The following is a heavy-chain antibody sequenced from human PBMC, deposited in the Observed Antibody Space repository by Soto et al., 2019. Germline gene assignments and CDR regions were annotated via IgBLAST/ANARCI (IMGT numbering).Heavy chain of an antibody. D-gene: IGHD3-10*01. V-gene: IGHV3-53*04. CDR1: GFTVSSNY. CDR2: IYSGGST. J-gene: IGHJ4*02. CDR3: ASGGQGAYYYGSGPLDY. Sequence: GGSLRLSCAASGFTVSSNYMSWVRQAPGKGLEWVSVIYSGGSTYYADSVKGRFTISRHNSKNTLYLQMNSLRAEDTAVYYCASGGQGAYYYGSGPLDYWGQGTLVTVSS.